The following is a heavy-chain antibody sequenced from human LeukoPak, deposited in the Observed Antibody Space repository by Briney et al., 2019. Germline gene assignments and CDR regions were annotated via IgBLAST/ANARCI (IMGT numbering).Heavy chain of an antibody. CDR2: IIPIFGIA. CDR3: SSPSNCSSTSCYRDAFDI. CDR1: GGTFSSYA. J-gene: IGHJ3*02. V-gene: IGHV1-69*04. D-gene: IGHD2-2*01. Sequence: SVKVSCKASGGTFSSYAISWVRQAPGRGLEWMGRIIPIFGIANYAQKFQGRVTITADKSTSTAYMELSSLRSEDTAVYYCSSPSNCSSTSCYRDAFDIWGQGTMVTVSS.